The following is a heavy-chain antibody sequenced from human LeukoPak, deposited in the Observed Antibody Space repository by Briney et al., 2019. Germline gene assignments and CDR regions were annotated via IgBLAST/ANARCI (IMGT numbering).Heavy chain of an antibody. D-gene: IGHD4-11*01. J-gene: IGHJ2*01. CDR2: INTDGSST. CDR3: ARDWELPTVTNPNWYFDL. V-gene: IGHV3-74*01. Sequence: GGSLRLSCAASGFTFSSYWMHWVRQAPGKGLVWVSRINTDGSSTSYADSMKGRFTISRDNAKNTLYLQMNSLRAEDTAVYYCARDWELPTVTNPNWYFDLWGRGTLVTVSS. CDR1: GFTFSSYW.